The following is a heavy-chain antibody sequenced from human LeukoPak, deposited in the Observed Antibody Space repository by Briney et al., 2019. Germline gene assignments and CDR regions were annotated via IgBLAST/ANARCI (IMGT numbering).Heavy chain of an antibody. V-gene: IGHV3-74*01. D-gene: IGHD3-3*01. CDR1: GFDFSSNW. Sequence: GGSLRLSCAASGFDFSSNWMHWVRHAPGQGLVWVSRIKGDGISTNYADSVKGRFTISRDIAKNTLYLQVNSLRAEDTGVYYCAKDHYWSIDYWGRGTLVTVSS. J-gene: IGHJ4*02. CDR3: AKDHYWSIDY. CDR2: IKGDGIST.